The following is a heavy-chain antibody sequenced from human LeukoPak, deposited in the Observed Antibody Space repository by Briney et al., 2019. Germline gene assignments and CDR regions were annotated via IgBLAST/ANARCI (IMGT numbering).Heavy chain of an antibody. CDR3: ARDHLSGGSCPGY. J-gene: IGHJ4*02. Sequence: GASVKVSCKASGYTFTDFGISWVRQAPGQGLEWMGWVSAYNGDTNYAQNLQGRVTMTTDTSTSTAYMEVRSLRYDDTAVYYCARDHLSGGSCPGYWGQGTLVTVSS. CDR2: VSAYNGDT. D-gene: IGHD2-15*01. CDR1: GYTFTDFG. V-gene: IGHV1-18*01.